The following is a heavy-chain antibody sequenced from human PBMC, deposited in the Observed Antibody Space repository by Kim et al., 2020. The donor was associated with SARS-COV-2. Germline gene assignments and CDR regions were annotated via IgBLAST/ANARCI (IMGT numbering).Heavy chain of an antibody. CDR2: IRPSDGTI. CDR3: AQTADYLNHALEI. D-gene: IGHD2-21*02. Sequence: ASVKVSCKSSGYSSSIHCIHWVRQAPGQGLEWMGMIRPSDGTITYAQRFQGRVTMTRDTSTSTVYLEMSSLRSEDTAVYYCAQTADYLNHALEIWGQGTMVSVSS. V-gene: IGHV1-46*01. J-gene: IGHJ3*02. CDR1: GYSSSIHC.